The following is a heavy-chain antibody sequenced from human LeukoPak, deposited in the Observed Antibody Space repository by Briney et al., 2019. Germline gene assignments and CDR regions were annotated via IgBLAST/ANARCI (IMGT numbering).Heavy chain of an antibody. J-gene: IGHJ4*02. Sequence: GGSLRLSCAASGFTFITYGMSWVRQAPGKGLEWVSFLSGSGGRTSYADSVKGRFTISRDNSKNTLYLQMNSLRADDTAVYYCAKVLWQQLFDYWGQGTLVTVSS. CDR2: LSGSGGRT. V-gene: IGHV3-23*01. CDR3: AKVLWQQLFDY. D-gene: IGHD6-13*01. CDR1: GFTFITYG.